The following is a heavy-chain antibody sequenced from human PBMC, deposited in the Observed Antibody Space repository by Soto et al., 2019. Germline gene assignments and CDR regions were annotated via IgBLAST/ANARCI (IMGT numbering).Heavy chain of an antibody. CDR2: IYINSGT. CDR3: VRVTTMHLFDS. CDR1: GFTVSRNY. D-gene: IGHD5-18*01. Sequence: GGSLRLSCAASGFTVSRNYMSWFRQAPGKGLEWVSVIYINSGTNYLDSVKGRFTISRDNSKNMLFLEMNSLTAEDTALYYCVRVTTMHLFDSWGQGTLVTGSS. V-gene: IGHV3-66*01. J-gene: IGHJ4*01.